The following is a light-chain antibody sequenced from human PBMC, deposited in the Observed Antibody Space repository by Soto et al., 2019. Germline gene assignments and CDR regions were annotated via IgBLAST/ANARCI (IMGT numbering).Light chain of an antibody. CDR3: QQSYNSLT. CDR1: QSIRSY. Sequence: DIQMTQSPSSLSASVGDRVTITCRASQSIRSYLNWYQQKPGKAPNLLIYVASSLQSGVPSRFSGSGSGTDFTLTISSLQPEDFATYYCQQSYNSLTLGQGTRLEFK. J-gene: IGKJ5*01. V-gene: IGKV1-39*01. CDR2: VAS.